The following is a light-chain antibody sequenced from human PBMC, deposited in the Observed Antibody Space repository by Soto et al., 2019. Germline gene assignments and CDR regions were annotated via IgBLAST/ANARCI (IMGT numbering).Light chain of an antibody. CDR2: DDD. CDR1: SSNIGGNS. J-gene: IGLJ1*01. V-gene: IGLV1-51*01. Sequence: QSALTQPPSVSAAPGQRVTISCIGSSSNIGGNSVSWYQQLPGTAPTLLIYDDDKRPSGIPDRFSGSKSGTSATLGITGFQTEDEADYYCGSWDSSLSAYVFGTGTKVTVL. CDR3: GSWDSSLSAYV.